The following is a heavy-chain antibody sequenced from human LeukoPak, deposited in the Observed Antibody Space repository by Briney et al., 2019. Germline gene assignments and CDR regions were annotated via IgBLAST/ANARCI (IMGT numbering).Heavy chain of an antibody. D-gene: IGHD2-2*01. J-gene: IGHJ4*02. Sequence: GGSLRLSCAASGFTFSSYGMHWVRQAPGKGLEWVAVIWYDGSNKYYVDSVKGRFTISRDNSKNTLYLQMNSLRADDTALYYCAKGSSTSRPYYFDYWGQGTLVTVSS. CDR2: IWYDGSNK. V-gene: IGHV3-33*06. CDR1: GFTFSSYG. CDR3: AKGSSTSRPYYFDY.